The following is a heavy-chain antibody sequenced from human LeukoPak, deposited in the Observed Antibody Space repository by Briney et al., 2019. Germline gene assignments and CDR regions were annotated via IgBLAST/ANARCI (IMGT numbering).Heavy chain of an antibody. Sequence: GGSLRLSCAASGFTFSSYGMHWVRQAPGKGLEWVAFIRYDGSNKYYADPVKGRFTISRDNSKNTLYLQMNSLRAEDTAVYYCAKDRMGDIVVVPAAIRFDPWGQGTLVTVSS. J-gene: IGHJ5*02. D-gene: IGHD2-2*01. CDR1: GFTFSSYG. CDR2: IRYDGSNK. CDR3: AKDRMGDIVVVPAAIRFDP. V-gene: IGHV3-30*02.